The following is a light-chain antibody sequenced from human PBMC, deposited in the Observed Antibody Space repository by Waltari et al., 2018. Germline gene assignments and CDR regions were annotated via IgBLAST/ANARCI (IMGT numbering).Light chain of an antibody. Sequence: EIVLTQSPGTLSLSPGERATLSCRASQSVGRYLAWYQQKPGQAPRLLIYDASTRATGIPDRFRGSGSGTDFNLTISRLESEDFAVYYCQKYVNLPATFGQGTKVEIK. CDR2: DAS. CDR1: QSVGRY. CDR3: QKYVNLPAT. V-gene: IGKV3-20*01. J-gene: IGKJ1*01.